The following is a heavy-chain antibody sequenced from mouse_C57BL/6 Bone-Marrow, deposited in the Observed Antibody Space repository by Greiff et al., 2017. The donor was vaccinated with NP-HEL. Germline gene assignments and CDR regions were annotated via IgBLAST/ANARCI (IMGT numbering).Heavy chain of an antibody. CDR2: IDPANGNT. J-gene: IGHJ2*01. D-gene: IGHD1-2*01. V-gene: IGHV14-3*01. CDR3: ARWTTTAFDY. CDR1: GFNIKNTY. Sequence: VQLQQSVAELVRPGASVKLSCTASGFNIKNTYMPWVKQRPEQGLEWIGRIDPANGNTKYAPKFQGKATITADTSSNTAYLQLSSLTSEDTAIYYCARWTTTAFDYWGQGTTLTVSS.